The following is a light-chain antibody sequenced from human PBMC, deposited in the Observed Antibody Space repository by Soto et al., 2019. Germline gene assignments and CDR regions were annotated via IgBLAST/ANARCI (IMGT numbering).Light chain of an antibody. CDR2: KVS. V-gene: IGKV1-5*03. Sequence: DIQMTQSPSTLSASVGDRVTITCRASQSLSSWLAWDQQKPGKAPKLLIYKVSSLGSGVPSRLSGSGSGTEFTLTISRLQPDDFATYYCQQYNSYSWTFGQGTKVEIQ. CDR1: QSLSSW. J-gene: IGKJ1*01. CDR3: QQYNSYSWT.